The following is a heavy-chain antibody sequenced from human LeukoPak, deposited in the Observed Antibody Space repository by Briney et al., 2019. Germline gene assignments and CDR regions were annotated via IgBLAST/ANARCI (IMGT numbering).Heavy chain of an antibody. D-gene: IGHD2-15*01. CDR1: GFTFGSYS. CDR3: ARGQPTGASRVFVVQ. Sequence: GGSLRLSCAASGFTFGSYSMTWVRQAPGKGLEWVSSMSSGSTYIYYADSVRGRFTISRDNAKNSLYLLMNSLRVDDTAVYYCARGQPTGASRVFVVQWGQGTLVTVSS. J-gene: IGHJ4*02. V-gene: IGHV3-21*06. CDR2: MSSGSTYI.